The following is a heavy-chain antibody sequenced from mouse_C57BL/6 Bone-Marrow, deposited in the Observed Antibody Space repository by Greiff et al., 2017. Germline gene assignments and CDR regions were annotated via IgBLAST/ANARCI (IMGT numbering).Heavy chain of an antibody. J-gene: IGHJ2*01. V-gene: IGHV5-16*01. CDR3: ARVLITTAPYFDY. D-gene: IGHD1-1*01. Sequence: EVQLVESEGGLVQPGSSMKLSCTASGFTFSDYYMAWVRQVPEKGLEWVANINYDGSSTYYLDSLKSRFIISRDNAKNILYLQMSSLKSEDTATYYCARVLITTAPYFDYWGQGTTLTVSS. CDR1: GFTFSDYY. CDR2: INYDGSST.